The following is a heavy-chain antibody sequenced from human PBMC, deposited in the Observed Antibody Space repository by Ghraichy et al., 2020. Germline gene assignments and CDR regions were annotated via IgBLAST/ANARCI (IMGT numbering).Heavy chain of an antibody. V-gene: IGHV1-18*04. CDR2: INTYYGNT. Sequence: ASVKVSCKASGYTFTSYGISWVRQAPGQGLEWMGWINTYYGNTNYAQNFQDRVTMNTDTSTSTAYMELRSLRSDDTAVYYCARTPHARDYYDTSGYTDYWAQGTQVTVSS. J-gene: IGHJ4*02. CDR1: GYTFTSYG. CDR3: ARTPHARDYYDTSGYTDY. D-gene: IGHD3-22*01.